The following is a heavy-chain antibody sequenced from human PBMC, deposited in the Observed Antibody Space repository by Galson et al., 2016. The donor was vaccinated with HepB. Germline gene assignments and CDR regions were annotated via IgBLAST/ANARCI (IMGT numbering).Heavy chain of an antibody. V-gene: IGHV3-23*01. J-gene: IGHJ4*02. CDR3: AKGRGGVWTNYYIDY. CDR2: IHNSADVT. CDR1: GFTFSNYA. Sequence: SLRLSCAAAGFTFSNYAMSWVRQAPGKGLEWVSIIHNSADVTYYANSVKGRFTISRDNSKNTLYLQMNSLRAEDTAVYYCAKGRGGVWTNYYIDYWGQGTLVTVSS. D-gene: IGHD3/OR15-3a*01.